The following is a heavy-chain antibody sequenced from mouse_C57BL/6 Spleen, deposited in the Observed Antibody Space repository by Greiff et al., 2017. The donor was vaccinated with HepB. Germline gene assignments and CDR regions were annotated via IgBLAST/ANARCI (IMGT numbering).Heavy chain of an antibody. J-gene: IGHJ3*01. V-gene: IGHV5-4*03. Sequence: DVKLVESGGGLVKPGGSLKLSCAASGFTFSSYAMSWVRQTPEKRLEWVATISDGGSYTYYPDNVKGRFTISRDNAKNNLYLQMSHLKSEDTAMYYCARVGGYYGSSLAYWGQGTLVTVSA. CDR2: ISDGGSYT. CDR1: GFTFSSYA. D-gene: IGHD1-1*01. CDR3: ARVGGYYGSSLAY.